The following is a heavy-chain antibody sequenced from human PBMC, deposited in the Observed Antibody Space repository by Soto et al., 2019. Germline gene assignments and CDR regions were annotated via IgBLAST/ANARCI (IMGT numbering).Heavy chain of an antibody. CDR1: GYTLTELS. CDR2: FDPEDGEA. D-gene: IGHD3-22*01. V-gene: IGHV1-24*01. CDR3: ATDQVQYYDSSGPMAY. Sequence: GASVKVSCKVSGYTLTELSMHWVRQAHGKGLEWMGGFDPEDGEAIYAQKFQGRVTMTEDTSTDTAYMELSSLRSEDTAVYYCATDQVQYYDSSGPMAYWGQGTLVTVSS. J-gene: IGHJ4*02.